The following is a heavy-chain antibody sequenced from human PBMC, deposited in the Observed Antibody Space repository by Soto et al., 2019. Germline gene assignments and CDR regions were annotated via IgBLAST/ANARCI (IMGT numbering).Heavy chain of an antibody. V-gene: IGHV3-33*05. CDR3: ARDFTVGATYSGPYYYAMDV. Sequence: GGSLRLTCAASGFTFSSSGMHWVRRAPGKGLEWVALISYDGSKEYYADSVRGQFTISRDNSKNTLYLQMNFLRVEDTAVYYCARDFTVGATYSGPYYYAMDVWGQGTTVTVSS. D-gene: IGHD1-26*01. CDR1: GFTFSSSG. CDR2: ISYDGSKE. J-gene: IGHJ6*02.